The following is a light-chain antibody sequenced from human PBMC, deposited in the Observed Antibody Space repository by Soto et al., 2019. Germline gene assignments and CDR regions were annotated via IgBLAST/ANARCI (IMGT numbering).Light chain of an antibody. CDR1: QSVSSN. V-gene: IGKV3-15*01. Sequence: EIVMTQSPATLSVSPGERATLSCRASQSVSSNLACYQHKPGQAPRLLIYETSTRATGIPARFSGSGSGTEFTLTISSLQSEDYAVYYCQQYHNWPPWTFGQGTKVEIK. CDR3: QQYHNWPPWT. CDR2: ETS. J-gene: IGKJ1*01.